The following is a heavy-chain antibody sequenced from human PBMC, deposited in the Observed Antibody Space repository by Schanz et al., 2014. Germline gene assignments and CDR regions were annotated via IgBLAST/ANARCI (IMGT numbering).Heavy chain of an antibody. Sequence: QVQLVESGGGVVQFGRSLRLSCVASGFTFSSYGMHWVRQAPGKGLEWVAVISYDGRNKYYADSVKGRFTISRDNSKTTLSLQMNSLRAEDTAVYYCAKGLYYDNTGGGFDYWGQGTLXTVSS. V-gene: IGHV3-30*19. CDR2: ISYDGRNK. J-gene: IGHJ4*02. CDR3: AKGLYYDNTGGGFDY. D-gene: IGHD3-16*01. CDR1: GFTFSSYG.